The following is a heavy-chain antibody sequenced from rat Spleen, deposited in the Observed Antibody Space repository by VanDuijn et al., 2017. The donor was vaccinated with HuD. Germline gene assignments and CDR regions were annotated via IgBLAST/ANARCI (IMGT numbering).Heavy chain of an antibody. Sequence: EVQLVESGGGLVQPGRSLKLSCAASGFTFSNYGMAWVRQAPTKGLEWVASISTGGGNTYYRDSVKGRFTISRDNAKNTLYLQMDSLRSEDTATYYCARDYDGSYYYSYWGQGVMVTVSS. CDR3: ARDYDGSYYYSY. V-gene: IGHV5S13*01. CDR2: ISTGGGNT. D-gene: IGHD1-12*02. J-gene: IGHJ2*01. CDR1: GFTFSNYG.